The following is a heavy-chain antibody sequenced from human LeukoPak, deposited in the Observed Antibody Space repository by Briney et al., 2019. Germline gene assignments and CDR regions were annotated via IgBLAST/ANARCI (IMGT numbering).Heavy chain of an antibody. CDR2: IIPILGIA. Sequence: SVKVSCKVSGYTFADYYMHWVQQAPGQGLEWMGRIIPILGIANYAQKFQGRVTITADKSTSTAYMELSSLRSEDTAVYYCATGGEDIVVVPAPEDIWGQGTMVTVSS. V-gene: IGHV1-69*02. CDR3: ATGGEDIVVVPAPEDI. CDR1: GYTFADYY. D-gene: IGHD2-2*01. J-gene: IGHJ3*02.